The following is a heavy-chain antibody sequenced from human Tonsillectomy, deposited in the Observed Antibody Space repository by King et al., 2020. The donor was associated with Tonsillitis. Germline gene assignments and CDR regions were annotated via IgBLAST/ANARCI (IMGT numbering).Heavy chain of an antibody. J-gene: IGHJ4*02. CDR3: AREPGNYFDY. V-gene: IGHV4-34*01. CDR1: GESFSGYY. Sequence: VQLQQWGAGLLKPSEPLSLTCAVYGESFSGYYWSWIRQPPGKGLEWIGEINHSGSTNYNPSLKSRVTISVDTSKNQFSLKLTSLTAADTAVYYCAREPGNYFDYWGQGTLVTVSS. CDR2: INHSGST.